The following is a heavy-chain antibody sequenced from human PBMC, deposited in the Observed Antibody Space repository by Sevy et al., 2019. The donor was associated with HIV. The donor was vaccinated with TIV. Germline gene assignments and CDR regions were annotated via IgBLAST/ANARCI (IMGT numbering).Heavy chain of an antibody. V-gene: IGHV3-48*03. D-gene: IGHD3-3*01. Sequence: GGSLRLSCAASGFTFSSYEMNWVRQAPGKGLEWVSYISSSGSTIYYADSVKGRFTISRDNAKNSLYLQMNSLRAEDTAVYYCASVTIFGVDTIVSMDVWGQGTTVTVS. CDR2: ISSSGSTI. CDR3: ASVTIFGVDTIVSMDV. J-gene: IGHJ6*01. CDR1: GFTFSSYE.